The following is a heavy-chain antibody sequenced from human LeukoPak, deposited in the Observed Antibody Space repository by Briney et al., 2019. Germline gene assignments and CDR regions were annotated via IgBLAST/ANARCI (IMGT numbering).Heavy chain of an antibody. D-gene: IGHD3-22*01. CDR3: ARLDSSGYYYYGMDV. CDR2: IYPSDSNT. V-gene: IGHV5-51*01. Sequence: GESLKISCKGSGYSFTSYWIGWVRQMPGKGLEWMGIIYPSDSNTKYSPSFQGQVTISADKSISTAYLQRSGLKASDTAMYYCARLDSSGYYYYGMDVWGQGTTVTVSS. J-gene: IGHJ6*02. CDR1: GYSFTSYW.